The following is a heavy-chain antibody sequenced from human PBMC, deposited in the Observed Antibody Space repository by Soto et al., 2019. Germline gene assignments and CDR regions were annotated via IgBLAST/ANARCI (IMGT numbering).Heavy chain of an antibody. D-gene: IGHD6-13*01. Sequence: SETLSLTCSVSGGHISSYYWSWIRQPPGKGLEWIGYIYNRGSTNYNPSLKSRVTISVDTSKNQFSLKLISVTAADTAVYYCARSQFGAAAGLFDSWGQGTLVTVSS. CDR1: GGHISSYY. CDR2: IYNRGST. CDR3: ARSQFGAAAGLFDS. V-gene: IGHV4-59*08. J-gene: IGHJ4*02.